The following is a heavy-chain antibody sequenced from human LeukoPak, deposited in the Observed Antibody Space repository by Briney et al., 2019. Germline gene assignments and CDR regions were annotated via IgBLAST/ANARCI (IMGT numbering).Heavy chain of an antibody. J-gene: IGHJ3*02. CDR2: ISYDGSNK. CDR3: ARDAGYYSAFDI. V-gene: IGHV3-30-3*01. D-gene: IGHD3-22*01. CDR1: GFTFSSYA. Sequence: PGGSLRLSCAASGFTFSSYAMHWVRQAPGKGLEWVAVISYDGSNKYYADSVKGRFTISRDNSKNTLYLQMNSLRAEDTAVYYCARDAGYYSAFDIWGQGTMATVSS.